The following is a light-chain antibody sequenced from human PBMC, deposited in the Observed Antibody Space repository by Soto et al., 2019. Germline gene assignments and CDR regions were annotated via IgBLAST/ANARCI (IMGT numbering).Light chain of an antibody. V-gene: IGKV3-11*01. CDR2: DAS. CDR3: QQRSNWPPLT. Sequence: EIVLTQSTATLSLSPGERATLSCRASQSVSSYLAWYQQKPGQAPRLLIYDASNRATGIPARFSGSGSGTDFTLTISSLEAEDFAVYYCQQRSNWPPLTFGGGTKVEIK. CDR1: QSVSSY. J-gene: IGKJ4*01.